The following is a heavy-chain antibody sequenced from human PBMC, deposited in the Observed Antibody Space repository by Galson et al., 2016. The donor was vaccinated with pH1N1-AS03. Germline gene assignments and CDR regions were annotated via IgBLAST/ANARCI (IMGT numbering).Heavy chain of an antibody. CDR1: GFTFSRYS. Sequence: SLRLSCAASGFTFSRYSMNWVRQAPGKGLEWVSYISRDSTNMYYAESVRGRFTISRDNARDSLHLQMNSLRDEDTAIYYCARDGGSGGLYYFDYWGQGALVTVSS. D-gene: IGHD2-15*01. V-gene: IGHV3-48*02. CDR2: ISRDSTNM. J-gene: IGHJ4*02. CDR3: ARDGGSGGLYYFDY.